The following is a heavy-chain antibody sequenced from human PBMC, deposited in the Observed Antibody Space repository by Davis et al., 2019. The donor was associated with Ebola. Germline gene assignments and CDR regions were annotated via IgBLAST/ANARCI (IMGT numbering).Heavy chain of an antibody. Sequence: PSETLSLTCTVSGGSISSGDYYWSWIRQPPGKGLEWIGYIYYSGSTYYNPSLKSRVTISVDTSKNQFSLKLSSVTAADTAVYYCARGPRLFAYYFGSAPGADYWGLGTLVTVSS. CDR1: GGSISSGDYY. V-gene: IGHV4-30-4*01. D-gene: IGHD3-10*01. J-gene: IGHJ4*02. CDR2: IYYSGST. CDR3: ARGPRLFAYYFGSAPGADY.